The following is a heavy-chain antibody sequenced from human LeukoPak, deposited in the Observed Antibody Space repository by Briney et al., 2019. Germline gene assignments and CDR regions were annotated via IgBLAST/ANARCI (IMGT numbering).Heavy chain of an antibody. Sequence: PGGSPRLSCAASGFTFSSYSMNWVRQAPGKGLEWVSSISSSSSYIYYADSVKGRFTISRDNAKNSLYLQMNSLRAEDTAVYYCARDHVDTAMVTTYFDYWGQGTLVTVSS. D-gene: IGHD5-18*01. V-gene: IGHV3-21*01. CDR1: GFTFSSYS. J-gene: IGHJ4*02. CDR3: ARDHVDTAMVTTYFDY. CDR2: ISSSSSYI.